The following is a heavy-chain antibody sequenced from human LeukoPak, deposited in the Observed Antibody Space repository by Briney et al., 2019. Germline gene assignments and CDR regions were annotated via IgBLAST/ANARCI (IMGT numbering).Heavy chain of an antibody. Sequence: GASVKVSCKASGYTFTSYDINWVRQATGQGLEWMGWMNPNSGNTGYAQKFQGRVTITRNTSISTAYMELSSLRSEDTAVYYCARDHDIWAGGGFDYWGQGTMVIVSS. CDR2: MNPNSGNT. V-gene: IGHV1-8*03. CDR3: ARDHDIWAGGGFDY. J-gene: IGHJ4*02. D-gene: IGHD3-9*01. CDR1: GYTFTSYD.